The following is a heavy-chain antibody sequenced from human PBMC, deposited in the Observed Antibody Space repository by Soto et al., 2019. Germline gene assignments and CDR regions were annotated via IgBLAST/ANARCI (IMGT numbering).Heavy chain of an antibody. D-gene: IGHD2-15*01. CDR2: ISYDGSNK. V-gene: IGHV3-30*03. CDR1: GFTFSSYG. J-gene: IGHJ6*02. CDR3: AYCSGGSCYTAGMDV. Sequence: QVQLVESGGGVVQPGRSLRLSCAASGFTFSSYGMHWVRQAPGKGLEWVAVISYDGSNKYYADSVKGRFTISRDNSKNTLYLQMTSLSAEDTAVYYCAYCSGGSCYTAGMDVWCQGTTVTVSS.